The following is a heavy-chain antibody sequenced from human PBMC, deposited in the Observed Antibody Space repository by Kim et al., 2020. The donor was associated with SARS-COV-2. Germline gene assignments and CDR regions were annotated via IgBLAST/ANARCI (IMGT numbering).Heavy chain of an antibody. J-gene: IGHJ4*02. V-gene: IGHV1-69*13. CDR3: ARSRGYCSSTSCPDFDY. CDR1: GGTFSSYA. D-gene: IGHD2-2*01. Sequence: ASVKVSCKASGGTFSSYAISWVRQAPGQGLEWMGGIIPIFGTANYAQKFQGRVTITADESTSTAYMELSSLRSEDTAVYYCARSRGYCSSTSCPDFDYWGQGTLVTVSS. CDR2: IIPIFGTA.